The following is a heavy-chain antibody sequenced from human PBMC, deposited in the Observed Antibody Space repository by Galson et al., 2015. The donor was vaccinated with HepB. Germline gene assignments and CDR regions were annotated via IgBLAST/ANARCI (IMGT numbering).Heavy chain of an antibody. J-gene: IGHJ4*02. CDR2: ISGSSYYI. Sequence: SLRLSCAASGFKLNSYGMAWVRQAPGKGLEWVSAISGSSYYIYYTDSVKGRFAVSRDNSKNIVFLQMNNLRPEDTALYFCARERSLWGSYHYEYLDKWGQGTLVTVSS. CDR1: GFKLNSYG. V-gene: IGHV3-21*01. D-gene: IGHD3-16*02. CDR3: ARERSLWGSYHYEYLDK.